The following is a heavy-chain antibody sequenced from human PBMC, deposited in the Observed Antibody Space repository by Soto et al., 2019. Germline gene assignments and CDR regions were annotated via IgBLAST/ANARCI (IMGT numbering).Heavy chain of an antibody. CDR1: GFTFSSYA. V-gene: IGHV1-69*06. CDR2: IIPIFGTA. J-gene: IGHJ5*02. Sequence: VQLLESGGGLVQPGGSLRLSCAASGFTFSSYAISWVRQAPGQGLEWMGGIIPIFGTANYAQKFQGRVTITADKSTSTAYMELSSLRSEDTAVYYCARDWLNSSSWYWFDPWGQGTLVTVSS. CDR3: ARDWLNSSSWYWFDP. D-gene: IGHD6-13*01.